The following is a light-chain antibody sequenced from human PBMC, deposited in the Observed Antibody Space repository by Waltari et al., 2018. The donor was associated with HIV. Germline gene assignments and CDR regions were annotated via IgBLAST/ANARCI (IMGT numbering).Light chain of an antibody. Sequence: DIVLTQSPGTLSLSPGERATLSCRASQSLSRDYLAWYQQKPGQAPRLLIYGVSSRATGIPDRFSGSGSGTEFTLTISRLEPEDFAVYYCQQHPITFGQGTRLEIK. V-gene: IGKV3-20*01. J-gene: IGKJ5*01. CDR2: GVS. CDR3: QQHPIT. CDR1: QSLSRDY.